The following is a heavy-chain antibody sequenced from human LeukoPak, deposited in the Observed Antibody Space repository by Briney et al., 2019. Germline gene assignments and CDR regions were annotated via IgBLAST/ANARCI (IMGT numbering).Heavy chain of an antibody. CDR1: GSTFSSYA. D-gene: IGHD2-21*02. V-gene: IGHV1-69*04. J-gene: IGHJ4*02. Sequence: SCAASGSTFSSYAISWVRQAPGQGLEWMGRIIPILGIANYAQKFQGRVTITADKSTSTAYMELSSLRSEDTAVYYCASIVVVTASYYFDYWGQGTLVTVSS. CDR2: IIPILGIA. CDR3: ASIVVVTASYYFDY.